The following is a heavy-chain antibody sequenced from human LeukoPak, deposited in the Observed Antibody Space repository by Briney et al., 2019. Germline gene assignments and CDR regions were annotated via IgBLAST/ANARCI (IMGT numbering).Heavy chain of an antibody. D-gene: IGHD6-13*01. CDR3: ARAYSSSWYLVWFDP. CDR2: MNPNSGNT. CDR1: GYTFTSYD. Sequence: ASVKVSCKASGYTFTSYDINWVRQATGQGLEWMGWMNPNSGNTGYAQKFQGRVTMTRNTSISTAYMELSSLRSEDTAVYYCARAYSSSWYLVWFDPWGQGTLVTVSS. V-gene: IGHV1-8*01. J-gene: IGHJ5*02.